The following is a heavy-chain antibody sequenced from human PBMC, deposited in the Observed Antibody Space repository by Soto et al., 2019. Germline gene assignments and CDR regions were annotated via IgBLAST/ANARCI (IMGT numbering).Heavy chain of an antibody. D-gene: IGHD3-22*01. CDR1: GGSVSSGDYY. CDR2: IYYRGGT. J-gene: IGHJ4*02. V-gene: IGHV4-61*08. CDR3: ARALGAYYDSGGYQQAYYFDY. Sequence: QVQLQESGPGLVKPSETLYLTCTVSGGSVSSGDYYWSWIRQSPGRGLEWIGNIYYRGGTSYNPSLKTRPTISPATSRKEGSLRLSSVTAADTAVYYCARALGAYYDSGGYQQAYYFDYWGQGTLVPVSS.